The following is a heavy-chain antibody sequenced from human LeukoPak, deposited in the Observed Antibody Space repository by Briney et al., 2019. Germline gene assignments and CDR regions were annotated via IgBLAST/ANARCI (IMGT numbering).Heavy chain of an antibody. CDR1: GGSISSSSYY. V-gene: IGHV4-39*01. CDR2: FCYSGST. CDR3: ARPRKPYCYDSSGYTEAFDI. D-gene: IGHD3-22*01. J-gene: IGHJ3*02. Sequence: PSETLSLTCTVSGGSISSSSYYWGWIRQPPGKALEWIGSFCYSGSTYYNPSLKSRVTISVDTSKNQFSLKVISVTAADTAVYYCARPRKPYCYDSSGYTEAFDIWGQGTMVTVSS.